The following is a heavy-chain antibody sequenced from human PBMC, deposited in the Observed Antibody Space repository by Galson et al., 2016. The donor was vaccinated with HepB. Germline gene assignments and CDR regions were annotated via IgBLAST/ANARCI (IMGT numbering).Heavy chain of an antibody. CDR3: AKSSRRYCVGGSCQWFYCDS. Sequence: SLRLSCAASGFTFSSYAMSWVRQGPGKGLGWVSVVRGTGSTTYYADSVKGRFTISRDNSKNTLYLQMNSLRVEDTAVYYCAKSSRRYCVGGSCQWFYCDSWGHGTLVTVSS. J-gene: IGHJ4*03. D-gene: IGHD2-15*01. CDR1: GFTFSSYA. V-gene: IGHV3-23*01. CDR2: VRGTGSTT.